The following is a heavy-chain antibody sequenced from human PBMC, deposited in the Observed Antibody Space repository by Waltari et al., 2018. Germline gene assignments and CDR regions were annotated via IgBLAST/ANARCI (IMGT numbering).Heavy chain of an antibody. CDR2: IWYDGSNK. J-gene: IGHJ6*03. Sequence: QVQLVESGGGVVQPGRSLRLSCAASGFTFSSYGMHWVRQAPGKGLEWVAVIWYDGSNKYYADSVKGRFTISRDNSKNTLYLQMNSLRAEDTAVYYCAIAAIRFSHMDVWGKGTTVTVSS. CDR1: GFTFSSYG. V-gene: IGHV3-33*08. D-gene: IGHD3-3*01. CDR3: AIAAIRFSHMDV.